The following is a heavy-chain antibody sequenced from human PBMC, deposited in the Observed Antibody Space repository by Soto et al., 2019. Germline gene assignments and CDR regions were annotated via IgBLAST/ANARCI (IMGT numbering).Heavy chain of an antibody. J-gene: IGHJ6*02. V-gene: IGHV3-30*18. CDR2: ISYDGSNK. Sequence: GGSLRLSCAASGFTYISYGMHLVRQAPGKGLEWVAVISYDGSNKYYADSVKGRFTISRDNSKNTLYLQMNSLRAEDTAVYYCAKGAWNYAGYYYGMDVWGQGTTVTVSS. CDR1: GFTYISYG. CDR3: AKGAWNYAGYYYGMDV. D-gene: IGHD1-7*01.